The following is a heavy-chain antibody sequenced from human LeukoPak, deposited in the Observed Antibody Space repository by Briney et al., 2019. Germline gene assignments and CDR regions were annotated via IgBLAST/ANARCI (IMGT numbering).Heavy chain of an antibody. Sequence: PGGSLRLSCTASGFTFGDYAMSWVRQAPGKGLEWVGFIRSKAYSGTTEYAASVKGRFTISRDDSKSIAYLQMNSLKTEDTAVYYCTRDVAVAGSYYFDYWGQGTLVTVSS. CDR3: TRDVAVAGSYYFDY. D-gene: IGHD6-19*01. CDR2: IRSKAYSGTT. CDR1: GFTFGDYA. V-gene: IGHV3-49*04. J-gene: IGHJ4*02.